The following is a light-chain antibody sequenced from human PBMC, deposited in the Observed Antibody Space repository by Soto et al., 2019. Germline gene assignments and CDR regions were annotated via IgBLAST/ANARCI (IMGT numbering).Light chain of an antibody. CDR3: LQQRSYPRT. V-gene: IGKV1-17*01. CDR2: AAS. CDR1: QGVGSD. J-gene: IGKJ1*01. Sequence: DIQMTQSPSSLSASVGDTVTITCRASQGVGSDVGWYQQKPGKAPKGLIFAASTLQSGVPSRFSGSGSGTEFTLTISSLQLEDFASYYCLQQRSYPRTFGQGTKVEI.